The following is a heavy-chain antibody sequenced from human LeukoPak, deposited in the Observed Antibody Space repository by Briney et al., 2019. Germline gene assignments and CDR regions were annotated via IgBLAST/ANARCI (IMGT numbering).Heavy chain of an antibody. J-gene: IGHJ4*02. CDR2: IIPIFGTA. CDR3: ARSGGLRWYHYFDY. Sequence: ASVKVSCKASGGTFSSYAISWVRQAPGQGLEWMGGIIPIFGTANYAQKFQGRVTITTDESTSTAYMALSSLRSEDTAVYYCARSGGLRWYHYFDYWGQGTLVTVSS. CDR1: GGTFSSYA. D-gene: IGHD4-23*01. V-gene: IGHV1-69*05.